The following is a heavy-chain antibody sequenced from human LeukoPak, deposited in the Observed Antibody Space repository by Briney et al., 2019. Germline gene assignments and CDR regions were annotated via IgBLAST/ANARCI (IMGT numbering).Heavy chain of an antibody. D-gene: IGHD3-16*01. V-gene: IGHV3-23*01. CDR3: AKYEGPWDY. Sequence: GGSLRLSCEASGFSFSGYGMHWIRQAPGKGLEWVSAISGSGGSTYYADSVKGRFTISRDNSKNTLYLQMNSLRAEDTAVYYCAKYEGPWDYWGQGTLVTVSS. CDR2: ISGSGGST. J-gene: IGHJ4*02. CDR1: GFSFSGYG.